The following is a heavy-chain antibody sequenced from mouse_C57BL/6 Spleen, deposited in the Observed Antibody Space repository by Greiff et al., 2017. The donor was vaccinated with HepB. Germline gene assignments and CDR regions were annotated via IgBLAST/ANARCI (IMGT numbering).Heavy chain of an antibody. V-gene: IGHV2-3*01. CDR1: GFSLTSYG. D-gene: IGHD2-3*01. CDR3: AKPHLDGYHAWFAY. J-gene: IGHJ3*01. CDR2: IWGDGST. Sequence: VMLVESGPGLVAPSQSLSITCTVSGFSLTSYGVSWVRQPPGKGLEWLGVIWGDGSTNYHSALISRLSISKDNSKSQVFLKLNSLQTDDTATYYCAKPHLDGYHAWFAYWGQGTLVTVSA.